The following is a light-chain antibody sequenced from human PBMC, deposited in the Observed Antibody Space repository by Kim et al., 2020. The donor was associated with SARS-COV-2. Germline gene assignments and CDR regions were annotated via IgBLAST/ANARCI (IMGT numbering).Light chain of an antibody. V-gene: IGLV3-1*01. J-gene: IGLJ2*01. CDR3: QAWDSSHVL. CDR2: QDS. Sequence: SYELTQPPSVSMSPGQTATMACSGDNLGDKYVCWYQQRPGQSPVLVIYQDSKRPSGIPERFFGSNSGNTATLTISGTQAIDEADYYCQAWDSSHVLFGVG. CDR1: NLGDKY.